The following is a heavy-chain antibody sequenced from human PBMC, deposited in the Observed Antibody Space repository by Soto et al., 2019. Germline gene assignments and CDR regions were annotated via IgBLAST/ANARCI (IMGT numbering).Heavy chain of an antibody. CDR3: AKGFTMVRGRQGAAFDI. CDR2: ISGSGGST. CDR1: GFTFSSYA. D-gene: IGHD3-10*01. V-gene: IGHV3-23*01. J-gene: IGHJ3*02. Sequence: GGSLRLSCAASGFTFSSYAMSWVRQAPGKGLEWVSAISGSGGSTYYADSVKGRFTISRDNSKNTLYLQMNSLRAEDTAVYYCAKGFTMVRGRQGAAFDIWGQGTMVTVSS.